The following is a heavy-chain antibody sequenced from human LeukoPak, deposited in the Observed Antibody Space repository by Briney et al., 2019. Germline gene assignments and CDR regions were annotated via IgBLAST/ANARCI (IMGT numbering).Heavy chain of an antibody. Sequence: PSETLSLTCTVSGDSISSDYWTWIRQPPGKGLEWIAYINYSGTTNYNPSLKSRVTISVDTSKNQFSLKLSSVTAADTAVYYCARLSKVSGTDYWGQGTLVTVSS. CDR2: INYSGTT. V-gene: IGHV4-59*08. D-gene: IGHD6-19*01. CDR1: GDSISSDY. J-gene: IGHJ4*02. CDR3: ARLSKVSGTDY.